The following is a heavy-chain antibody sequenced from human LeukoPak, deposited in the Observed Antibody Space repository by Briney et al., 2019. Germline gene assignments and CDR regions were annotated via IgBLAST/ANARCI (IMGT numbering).Heavy chain of an antibody. Sequence: ASVKACCKAPGDTFSGYYLNRVPQAPGPGLECLRWINPNSGATDFAPRFQGRVTMTWDTSTNTGYMELSSLTSDDTAVFYCARGTNPGIAIYLDYWGQGTLLTVSS. CDR3: ARGTNPGIAIYLDY. D-gene: IGHD6-13*01. CDR1: GDTFSGYY. J-gene: IGHJ4*02. CDR2: INPNSGAT. V-gene: IGHV1-2*02.